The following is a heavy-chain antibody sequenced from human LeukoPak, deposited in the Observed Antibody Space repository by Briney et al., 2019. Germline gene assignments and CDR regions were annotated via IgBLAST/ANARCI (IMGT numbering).Heavy chain of an antibody. Sequence: GGSLRLSCAASGFTFSSYSMNWVRQAPGKGLEWVSSISSSYIYYADSVKGRFTISRDNAKNSLYLQMNSLRAEDTAVYYCARVYYDFWSGSNTYGMDVWGQGTTVTVSS. CDR1: GFTFSSYS. J-gene: IGHJ6*02. CDR3: ARVYYDFWSGSNTYGMDV. D-gene: IGHD3-3*01. CDR2: ISSSYI. V-gene: IGHV3-21*01.